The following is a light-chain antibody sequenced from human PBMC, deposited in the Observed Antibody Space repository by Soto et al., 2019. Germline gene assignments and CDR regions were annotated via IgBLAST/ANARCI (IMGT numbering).Light chain of an antibody. V-gene: IGKV4-1*01. CDR2: WAS. CDR1: QSVLYSSNNKNY. CDR3: QQYYSTPSWT. Sequence: DIVMTHSPDSLAVSLGERATINCKSSQSVLYSSNNKNYLAWYQQKPGQPPKLLIYWASTRESGVPDRFSGSGSGTDFTLTISSLQAEDVAVYYCQQYYSTPSWTFGQGTKVDIK. J-gene: IGKJ1*01.